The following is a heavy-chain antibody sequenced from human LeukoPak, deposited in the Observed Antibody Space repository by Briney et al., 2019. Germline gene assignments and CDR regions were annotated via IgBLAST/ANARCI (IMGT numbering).Heavy chain of an antibody. V-gene: IGHV4-59*01. J-gene: IGHJ5*02. CDR3: ARSTHWFDP. CDR2: TYYSGST. Sequence: SETLSLTCTVSGGSISSYYWSWIRQPPGKGLEWIGYTYYSGSTNYNPSLKSRVTISVDTSKNQFSLKLSSVTAADTAVYYCARSTHWFDPWGQGTLVTVSS. CDR1: GGSISSYY.